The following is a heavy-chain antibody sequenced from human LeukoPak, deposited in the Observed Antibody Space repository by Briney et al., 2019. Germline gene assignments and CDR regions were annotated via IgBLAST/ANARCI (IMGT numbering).Heavy chain of an antibody. D-gene: IGHD2-2*01. J-gene: IGHJ4*02. CDR2: FSGIGGNT. CDR1: GFTFSSYA. V-gene: IGHV3-23*01. Sequence: PGGSLRLSCAASGFTFSSYAMSWVRQAPGKGLEWVSSFSGIGGNTFYADSVEVRLTFSRDSSNNTLYMQMSSLRAEDTAIYYCAKGYCSSTTCYSRFEYWGQGTLVTVSS. CDR3: AKGYCSSTTCYSRFEY.